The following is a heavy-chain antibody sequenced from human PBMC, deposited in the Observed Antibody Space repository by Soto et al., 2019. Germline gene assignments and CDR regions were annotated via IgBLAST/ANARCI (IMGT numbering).Heavy chain of an antibody. V-gene: IGHV3-21*06. D-gene: IGHD3-9*01. CDR3: AGDQEPFSDILTRSYKGAFDI. Sequence: PGGSLRLSCAASGFTFSSYTMNWVRQAPGKGLEWVSYISSSSTYIYVADSVKGRFTISRDNAKNSLYLQMNVLRPEDTAVYYCAGDQEPFSDILTRSYKGAFDIWGQGTRVTVSS. CDR1: GFTFSSYT. CDR2: ISSSSTYI. J-gene: IGHJ3*02.